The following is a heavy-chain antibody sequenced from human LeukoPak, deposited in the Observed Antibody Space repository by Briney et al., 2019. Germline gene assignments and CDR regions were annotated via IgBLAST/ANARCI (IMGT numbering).Heavy chain of an antibody. J-gene: IGHJ3*02. Sequence: GASVKVSCKASGYTFTGYYMHWVRQAPGQGLEWMGGIIPIFGTANYAQKFQGRVTITTDESTSTAYMELSSLRSEDTAVYYCARASYDPRFTHMGDAFDIWGQGTMVTVSS. D-gene: IGHD5-12*01. V-gene: IGHV1-69*05. CDR2: IIPIFGTA. CDR3: ARASYDPRFTHMGDAFDI. CDR1: GYTFTGYY.